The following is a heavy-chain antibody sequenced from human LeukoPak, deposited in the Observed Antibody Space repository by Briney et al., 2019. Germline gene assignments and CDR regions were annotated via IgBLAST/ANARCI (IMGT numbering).Heavy chain of an antibody. CDR1: GGYISSFY. CDR3: ARDLSTRRLNWFDP. J-gene: IGHJ5*02. CDR2: VGDSGST. D-gene: IGHD1-1*01. V-gene: IGHV4-4*07. Sequence: SETLSLTCTVSGGYISSFYWGWIRQPAGKGLEWIGRVGDSGSTDYSPSLRSRVTVSIDLSKKQVYLKLTSMTAADTAVYYCARDLSTRRLNWFDPWGQGIQVTVSS.